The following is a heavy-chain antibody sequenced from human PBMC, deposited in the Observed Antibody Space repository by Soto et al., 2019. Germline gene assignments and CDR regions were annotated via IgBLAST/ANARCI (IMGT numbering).Heavy chain of an antibody. CDR1: GYSFTSYW. D-gene: IGHD1-7*01. CDR2: IYPGDSDT. Sequence: GESLKISCKGSGYSFTSYWIGWVRQMPGKGLEWMAIIYPGDSDTRYSPSFQGQVTISADKSISTAYLQWSSLKASDTAVYYCARRQTDEYNWNFNWFDPWGQGTLVTVSS. V-gene: IGHV5-51*01. J-gene: IGHJ5*02. CDR3: ARRQTDEYNWNFNWFDP.